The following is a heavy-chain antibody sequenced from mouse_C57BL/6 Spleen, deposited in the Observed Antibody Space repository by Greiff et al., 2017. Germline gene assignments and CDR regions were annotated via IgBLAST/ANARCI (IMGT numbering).Heavy chain of an antibody. V-gene: IGHV5-4*03. D-gene: IGHD1-1*01. CDR2: ISDGGSYT. CDR1: GFTFSSYA. J-gene: IGHJ3*01. CDR3: ASAYYYGSSDPFAY. Sequence: EVMLVESGGGLVKPGGSLKLSCAASGFTFSSYAMSWVRQTPEKRLEWVATISDGGSYTYYPDNVKGRFTISRDNAKNNLYLQMSHLKSEDTAMYYCASAYYYGSSDPFAYWGQGTLVTVSA.